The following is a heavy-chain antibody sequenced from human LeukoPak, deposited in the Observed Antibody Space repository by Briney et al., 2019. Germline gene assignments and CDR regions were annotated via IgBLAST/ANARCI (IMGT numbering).Heavy chain of an antibody. J-gene: IGHJ6*02. V-gene: IGHV5-10-1*01. Sequence: GESLKISCRGSGYSFTSYWITWVRQMPGKGLEWMGRIDPSDSYTNYSPSFQGHVTISADKSISTAYLQWSSLKASDTAMYYCATVTTIYYYYGMDVWGQGTTVTVSS. D-gene: IGHD4-17*01. CDR2: IDPSDSYT. CDR1: GYSFTSYW. CDR3: ATVTTIYYYYGMDV.